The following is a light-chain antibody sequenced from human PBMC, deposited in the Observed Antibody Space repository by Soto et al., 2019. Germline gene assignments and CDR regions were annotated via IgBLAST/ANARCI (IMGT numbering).Light chain of an antibody. CDR3: CAFTSAGTWV. CDR2: EDT. V-gene: IGLV2-23*01. CDR1: SSDVGSHPL. J-gene: IGLJ3*02. Sequence: QSVLTQSASVSGSPGQSITISCAGTSSDVGSHPLVSWYQQHPGKAPKLMISEDTKRPSGVSNRFSGSKSGNMASLTISGLQAEDEADYYCCAFTSAGTWVFGGGTKVTVL.